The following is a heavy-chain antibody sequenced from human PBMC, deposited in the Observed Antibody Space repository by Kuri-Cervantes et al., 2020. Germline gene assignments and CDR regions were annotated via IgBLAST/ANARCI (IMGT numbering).Heavy chain of an antibody. CDR2: IYYSGST. CDR1: GGSISSSSYY. V-gene: IGHV4-61*05. Sequence: SETLSLTCTVSGGSISSSSYYWGWIRQPPGKGLEWIGYIYYSGSTNYSPSLKSRVTISVDTSKNQFSLKLSSVTAADTAVYYCARGLHYDFWSGYYTPYGMDVWGQGTTVTVSS. D-gene: IGHD3-3*01. CDR3: ARGLHYDFWSGYYTPYGMDV. J-gene: IGHJ6*02.